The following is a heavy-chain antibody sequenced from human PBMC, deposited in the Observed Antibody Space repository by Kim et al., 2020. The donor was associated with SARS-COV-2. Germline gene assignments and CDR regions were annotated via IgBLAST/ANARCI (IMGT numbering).Heavy chain of an antibody. CDR3: ARGFDSSSWYLGWFDP. CDR2: IYYSGST. CDR1: GGSISSYY. J-gene: IGHJ5*02. V-gene: IGHV4-59*13. D-gene: IGHD6-13*01. Sequence: SETLSLTCTVSGGSISSYYWSWIRQPPGKGLEWIGYIYYSGSTNYNPSLKSRVTISVDTSKNQFSLKLSSVTAADTAVYYCARGFDSSSWYLGWFDPWGQGTLVTVSS.